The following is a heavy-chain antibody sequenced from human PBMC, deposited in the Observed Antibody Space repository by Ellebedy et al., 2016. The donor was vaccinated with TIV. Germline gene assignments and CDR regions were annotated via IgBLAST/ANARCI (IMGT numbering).Heavy chain of an antibody. D-gene: IGHD2-2*01. CDR3: ARGGLPAAKDF. V-gene: IGHV3-74*01. CDR2: MNTDGSSI. CDR1: GFTFSSYW. J-gene: IGHJ4*02. Sequence: GESLKISCAASGFTFSSYWMHWARQAPGKGLVWVSRMNTDGSSISYADSVKGRFTISRDNAKNTLYLQMNSLRAEDTAVYYCARGGLPAAKDFWGQGTLVTVSS.